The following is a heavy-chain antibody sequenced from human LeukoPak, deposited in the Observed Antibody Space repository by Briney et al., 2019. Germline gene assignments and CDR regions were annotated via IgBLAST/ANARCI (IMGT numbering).Heavy chain of an antibody. Sequence: GASVKVSCKASGYTFTSYGISWVRQAPGQGLEWMGWISAYNGNTNYAQKLQGRVTMTTDTSTSTAYMELRSLRSDDTAVYYCARDFPITFGGVIALFDYWGQGTLVTVSS. CDR3: ARDFPITFGGVIALFDY. J-gene: IGHJ4*02. CDR2: ISAYNGNT. V-gene: IGHV1-18*01. CDR1: GYTFTSYG. D-gene: IGHD3-16*02.